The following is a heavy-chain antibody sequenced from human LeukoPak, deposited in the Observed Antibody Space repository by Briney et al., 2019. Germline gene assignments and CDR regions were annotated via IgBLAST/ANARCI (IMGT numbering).Heavy chain of an antibody. CDR3: AKHTFARPFDY. Sequence: PSETLSLTCTVSGGSISSYYWSWIRQPPGEGLEWIGYIYHTGDTNSNPSLKSRVTISLDTSKNQFSLRLSSVTAADTAVYYCAKHTFARPFDYWGQGTLVTVSS. D-gene: IGHD6-6*01. J-gene: IGHJ4*02. CDR2: IYHTGDT. CDR1: GGSISSYY. V-gene: IGHV4-59*08.